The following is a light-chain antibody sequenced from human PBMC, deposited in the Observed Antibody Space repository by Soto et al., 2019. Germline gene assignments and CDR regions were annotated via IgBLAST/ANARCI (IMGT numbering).Light chain of an antibody. V-gene: IGLV2-14*01. Sequence: QSVLTQPASVSQSPGQSGTITCTGTRSDIGDSNFISWYQHSPGKAPRLLIYEVNNRPSGVSKRFSGSKAGNTASLTISGLLDDDEADYFCASFRSGTILVFGSGTKVTVL. CDR2: EVN. J-gene: IGLJ1*01. CDR3: ASFRSGTILV. CDR1: RSDIGDSNF.